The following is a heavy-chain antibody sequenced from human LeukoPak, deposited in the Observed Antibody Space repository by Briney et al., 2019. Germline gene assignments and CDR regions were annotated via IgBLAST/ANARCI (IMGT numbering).Heavy chain of an antibody. CDR3: ARGSTYYDSSGQVPFDY. V-gene: IGHV3-48*01. D-gene: IGHD3-22*01. CDR1: GSTFSSYW. CDR2: IGGSSSTI. J-gene: IGHJ4*02. Sequence: GGSLRLSCAASGSTFSSYWMNWVRQAPGKGLEWGSYIGGSSSTIYYADSVKGRFTISRDNGKNTLYLQMNSLRAEDTAVYYCARGSTYYDSSGQVPFDYWGQGTLVTVSS.